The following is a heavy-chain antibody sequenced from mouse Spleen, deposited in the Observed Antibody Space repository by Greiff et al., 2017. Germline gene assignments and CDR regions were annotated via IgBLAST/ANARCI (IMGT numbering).Heavy chain of an antibody. Sequence: VQLQQPGAELVRPGTSVKLSCKASGYTFTSYWMHWVKQRPGQGLEWIGVIDPSDSYTNYNQKFKGKATLTVDTSSSTAYMQLSSLTSEDSAVYYCARRGIYYYDGSYFYYAMDYWGQGTSVTVSS. D-gene: IGHD1-1*01. J-gene: IGHJ4*01. CDR3: ARRGIYYYDGSYFYYAMDY. CDR2: IDPSDSYT. V-gene: IGHV1-59*01. CDR1: GYTFTSYW.